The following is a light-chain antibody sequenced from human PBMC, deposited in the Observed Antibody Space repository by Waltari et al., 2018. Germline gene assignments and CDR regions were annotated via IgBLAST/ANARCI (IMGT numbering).Light chain of an antibody. J-gene: IGKJ2*01. V-gene: IGKV1-5*03. CDR3: QQYNTYSS. Sequence: DIQMTQSPSSLSASVGDRVTITCRASQSISNWLAWYQQKPGKAPILLIYKASILKSGVPSRFSGSGSGTQFTRTISSLQLGDFATYYCQQYNTYSSFGQGTKLEIK. CDR1: QSISNW. CDR2: KAS.